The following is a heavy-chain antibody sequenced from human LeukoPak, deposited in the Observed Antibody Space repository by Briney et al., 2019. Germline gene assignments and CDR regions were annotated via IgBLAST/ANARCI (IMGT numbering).Heavy chain of an antibody. J-gene: IGHJ4*02. D-gene: IGHD3-9*01. CDR1: GYSFTSYW. CDR3: TRSPDIDILTGYSRYYFDY. CDR2: IYPGDSHT. Sequence: GESLKISCKGAGYSFTSYWIGWVRPMPGKGLEWMGVIYPGDSHTRYSPSFQGQGTISADKSISTANLQWNSLKASDTAIYYCTRSPDIDILTGYSRYYFDYWGQGTLVTVSS. V-gene: IGHV5-51*01.